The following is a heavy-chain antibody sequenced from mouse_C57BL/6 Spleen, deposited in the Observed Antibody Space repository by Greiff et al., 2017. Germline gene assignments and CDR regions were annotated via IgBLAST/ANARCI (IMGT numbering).Heavy chain of an antibody. CDR2: IDPSDSYT. D-gene: IGHD1-1*01. Sequence: QVQLKQPGAELVKPGASVKLSCKASGYTFTSYWMQWVKQRPGQGLEWIGEIDPSDSYTNYNQQFKGQATLTVDTSSSTAYTQHSSLTSYDSAVYYCARDYGSSYAMDYWGQGTSVTVSS. CDR3: ARDYGSSYAMDY. J-gene: IGHJ4*01. V-gene: IGHV1-50*01. CDR1: GYTFTSYW.